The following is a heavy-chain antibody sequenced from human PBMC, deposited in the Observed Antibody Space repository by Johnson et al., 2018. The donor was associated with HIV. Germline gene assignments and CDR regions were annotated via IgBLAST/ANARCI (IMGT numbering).Heavy chain of an antibody. CDR2: ISYDGSTK. CDR1: RFTFSSYA. CDR3: ARDRPSGSYYVDAFDI. V-gene: IGHV3-30*04. D-gene: IGHD1-26*01. Sequence: VQLVESGGGVVQPGRSLRLSCAASRFTFSSYAMHWVRQAPGKGLEWVAVISYDGSTKYYADSVKGRFTLSRDNSKNTLYLQMNSLRAEDTAVYYCARDRPSGSYYVDAFDIWGQGTMVTVSS. J-gene: IGHJ3*02.